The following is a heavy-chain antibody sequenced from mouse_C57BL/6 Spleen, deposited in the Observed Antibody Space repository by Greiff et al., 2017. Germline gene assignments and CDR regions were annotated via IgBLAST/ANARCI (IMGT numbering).Heavy chain of an antibody. CDR1: GYTFTDYY. CDR3: AYYYGSSYGYCEV. D-gene: IGHD1-1*01. Sequence: EVQLQQSGPELVKPGASVKISCKASGYTFTDYYMNWVKQSHGKSLEWIGDINPNNGGTSYNQKFKGKATLTVDKSSSTAYMELRSLTSEDSAVYYCAYYYGSSYGYCEVWGTGTTVTVSS. J-gene: IGHJ1*03. V-gene: IGHV1-26*01. CDR2: INPNNGGT.